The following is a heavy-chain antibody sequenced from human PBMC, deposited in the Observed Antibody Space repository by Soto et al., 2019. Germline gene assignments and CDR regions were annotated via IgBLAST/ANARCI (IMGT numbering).Heavy chain of an antibody. CDR2: IYYSGST. J-gene: IGHJ4*02. CDR3: ARGLWHYYDSSGYYFDY. Sequence: QVQLQESGPGLVKPSETLSLTCTVSGGSISSYYWSWIRQPPGKGLEWIGYIYYSGSTNYNPSLTSRVTISVATSKNQFSLKLSSVTAADTAVYYCARGLWHYYDSSGYYFDYWGQGTLVTVSS. D-gene: IGHD3-22*01. CDR1: GGSISSYY. V-gene: IGHV4-59*01.